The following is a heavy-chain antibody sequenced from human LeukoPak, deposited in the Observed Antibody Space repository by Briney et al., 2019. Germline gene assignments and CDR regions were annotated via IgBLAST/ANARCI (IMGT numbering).Heavy chain of an antibody. Sequence: PSETLSLTCAVYGGSFSGYYWSWIRQPPGKGLEWIGEINHSVSTNYNPSLKSRVTISVDTSKNQFSLKLSSVTAADTAVHYCARGILYYDILTGYLTLYYYYGMDVWGQGTTVTVSS. CDR1: GGSFSGYY. V-gene: IGHV4-34*01. CDR2: INHSVST. J-gene: IGHJ6*02. D-gene: IGHD3-9*01. CDR3: ARGILYYDILTGYLTLYYYYGMDV.